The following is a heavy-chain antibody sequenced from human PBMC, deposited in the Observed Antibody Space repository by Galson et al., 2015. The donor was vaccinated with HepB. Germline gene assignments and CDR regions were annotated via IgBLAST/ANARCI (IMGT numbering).Heavy chain of an antibody. CDR1: GFTFSSYG. Sequence: SLRLSCAASGFTFSSYGMSWVRQAPGKGLEWVSAISGSGGSTYYADSVKGRFTISRDNSKNTLYLQMNSLRAEDTAVYYCAKEGEYSYGGGYYFDYWGQGTLVTVSS. CDR3: AKEGEYSYGGGYYFDY. D-gene: IGHD5-18*01. J-gene: IGHJ4*02. CDR2: ISGSGGST. V-gene: IGHV3-23*01.